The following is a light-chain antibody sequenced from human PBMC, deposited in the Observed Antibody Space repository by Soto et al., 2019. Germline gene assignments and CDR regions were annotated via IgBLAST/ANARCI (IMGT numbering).Light chain of an antibody. CDR3: QRYGSSPLYA. Sequence: EIVLTQSPGTLSLSPGERATFSCRTSQTVNTEFLAWYQQKPGLAPRLLIHGTSNRATGIPDRLSGSGSGTVFTLTISALEPEDFAVYYCQRYGSSPLYAFGQGTKLEI. CDR1: QTVNTEF. J-gene: IGKJ2*01. V-gene: IGKV3-20*01. CDR2: GTS.